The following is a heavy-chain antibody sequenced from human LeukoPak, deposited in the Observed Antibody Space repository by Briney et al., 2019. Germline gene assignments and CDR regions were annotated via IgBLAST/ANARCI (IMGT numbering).Heavy chain of an antibody. J-gene: IGHJ3*02. V-gene: IGHV4-39*01. CDR3: ARRPNYYDSSGYYYVAAFDI. D-gene: IGHD3-22*01. CDR2: IYYSGST. Sequence: PSETLSLTCTVSGGSISSSSYYWGWISQPPGKGLEWIGSIYYSGSTYYNPSLKSRVTISVDTSKNQFSLKLSSVTAADTAVYYCARRPNYYDSSGYYYVAAFDIWGQGTMVTVSS. CDR1: GGSISSSSYY.